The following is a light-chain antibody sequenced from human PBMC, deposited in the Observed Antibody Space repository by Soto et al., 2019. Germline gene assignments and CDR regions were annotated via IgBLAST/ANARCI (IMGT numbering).Light chain of an antibody. J-gene: IGLJ3*02. CDR3: SSYRSSILV. Sequence: QSVLTQPASVSGSPGQSITISCTGTSSDVGGYNYVSWYQQYPGKAPKLMIYEVSNRPSGVSNRFSGSKSGNTASLTISGLQAEDEADYYCSSYRSSILVFGGGTKSPS. CDR2: EVS. CDR1: SSDVGGYNY. V-gene: IGLV2-14*01.